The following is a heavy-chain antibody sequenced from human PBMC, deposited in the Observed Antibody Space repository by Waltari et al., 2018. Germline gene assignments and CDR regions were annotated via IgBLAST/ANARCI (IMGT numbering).Heavy chain of an antibody. D-gene: IGHD6-19*01. V-gene: IGHV1-69*05. Sequence: QVQLVQSGAEVKKPGSSVKVSCKASGGTFRSSAISWVRQDPGQGLEWMGGIIPIFGTANYAQKFQGRVTITTDESTSTAYMELSSLRSEDTAVYYCARGHIAVDDYWYFDLWGRGTLVTVSS. CDR2: IIPIFGTA. CDR3: ARGHIAVDDYWYFDL. CDR1: GGTFRSSA. J-gene: IGHJ2*01.